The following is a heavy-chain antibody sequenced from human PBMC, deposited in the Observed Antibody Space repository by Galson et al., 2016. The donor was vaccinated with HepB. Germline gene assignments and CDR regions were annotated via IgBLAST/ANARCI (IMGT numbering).Heavy chain of an antibody. CDR3: SRDTLSSPWDLDY. Sequence: SLRLSCAASGFTFSSYAMHWVRRAPGTGLEYVSAITGNVGTTYYAASVKGRFTISTNNSENTLYLQMGSLRAEYMAVYYCSRDTLSSPWDLDYWGQGTLVTVSS. D-gene: IGHD2-2*01. V-gene: IGHV3-64*02. J-gene: IGHJ4*02. CDR1: GFTFSSYA. CDR2: ITGNVGTT.